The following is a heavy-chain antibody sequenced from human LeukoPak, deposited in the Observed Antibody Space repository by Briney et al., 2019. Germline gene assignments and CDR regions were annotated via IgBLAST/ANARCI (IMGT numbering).Heavy chain of an antibody. CDR3: ARGRHGLQPFDY. CDR2: IYTSGST. D-gene: IGHD4-17*01. Sequence: PSETLSLTCTVSGGSISSGSYYWSWIRQPAGKGLEWIGRIYTSGSTNYNPSLKSRVTISVDTSKNQFSLKLSSVTAAATAVYYCARGRHGLQPFDYWGQGTLVTVSS. CDR1: GGSISSGSYY. V-gene: IGHV4-61*02. J-gene: IGHJ4*02.